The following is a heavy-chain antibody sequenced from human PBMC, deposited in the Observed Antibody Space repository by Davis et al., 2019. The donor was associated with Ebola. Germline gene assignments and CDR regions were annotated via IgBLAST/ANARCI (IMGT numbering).Heavy chain of an antibody. Sequence: GESLKISCAASGFPFSGPAMHWVRQASGKGLEWVGRIRSKANSYATAYAASVKGGFTISRDDSKNTAYLQMNSLKTEDTAVNYCTMSAGIFDYWGQGTLVTVSS. CDR2: IRSKANSYAT. D-gene: IGHD6-19*01. J-gene: IGHJ4*02. V-gene: IGHV3-73*01. CDR3: TMSAGIFDY. CDR1: GFPFSGPA.